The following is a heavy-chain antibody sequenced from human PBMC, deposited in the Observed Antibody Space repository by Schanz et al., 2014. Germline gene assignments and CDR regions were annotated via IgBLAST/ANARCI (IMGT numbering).Heavy chain of an antibody. V-gene: IGHV3-48*01. CDR1: GFTFSSYS. Sequence: EVQLVESGGGLVQPGGSLRLSCAASGFTFSSYSMNWVRQAPGKGLAWVSYISSSSSTRYYADSVKGRFTISRDNAKNSLFLQMNILRAEDTAVYYCAKDRSWDYDSRGYFEYWGQGTLVTVSS. D-gene: IGHD3-22*01. J-gene: IGHJ4*02. CDR2: ISSSSSTR. CDR3: AKDRSWDYDSRGYFEY.